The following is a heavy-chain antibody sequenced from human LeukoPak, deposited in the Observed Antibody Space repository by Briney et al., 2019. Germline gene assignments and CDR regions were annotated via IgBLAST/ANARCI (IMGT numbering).Heavy chain of an antibody. CDR3: ARRSITGTDYYYYGMDV. Sequence: GESLRLSCKGSGYSFTSYWISWVRQMPGKGLEWMGRIDPSDSYTNYSPSFQGHVTISADKSISTAYLQWSSLKASDTAMHYCARRSITGTDYYYYGMDVWGQGTTVTVSS. V-gene: IGHV5-10-1*01. CDR2: IDPSDSYT. J-gene: IGHJ6*02. CDR1: GYSFTSYW. D-gene: IGHD1/OR15-1a*01.